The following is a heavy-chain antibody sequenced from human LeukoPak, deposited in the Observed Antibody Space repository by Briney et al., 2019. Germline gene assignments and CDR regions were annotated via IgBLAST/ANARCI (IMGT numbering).Heavy chain of an antibody. J-gene: IGHJ4*02. D-gene: IGHD5-18*01. CDR1: GGSFSGYY. CDR2: INHSGST. CDR3: ASRPGYSYGTVAYYFDY. V-gene: IGHV4-34*01. Sequence: SETLSLTCAAYGGSFSGYYWSWIRQPPGKGLEWMGEINHSGSTNYNPSLKSRVTISVDTSKNQFSLKLSSVTAADTAVYYCASRPGYSYGTVAYYFDYWGQGTLVTVSS.